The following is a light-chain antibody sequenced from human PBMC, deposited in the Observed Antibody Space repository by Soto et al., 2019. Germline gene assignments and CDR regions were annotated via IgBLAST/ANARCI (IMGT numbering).Light chain of an antibody. CDR2: EVT. Sequence: QSALTQPPSASGSPGQSVTISCTGTSSDVGGYYFVSWYQQHPGKAPKLMIYEVTKRPSGVPDRFSGSKSGNTASLTVSGLQAEDEGDYYCSSYAGIKHWVFGGGTKLTVL. CDR1: SSDVGGYYF. J-gene: IGLJ3*02. V-gene: IGLV2-8*01. CDR3: SSYAGIKHWV.